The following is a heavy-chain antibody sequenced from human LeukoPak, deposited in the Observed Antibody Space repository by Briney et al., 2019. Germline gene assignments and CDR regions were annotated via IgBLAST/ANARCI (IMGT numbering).Heavy chain of an antibody. CDR1: GVSVTNYY. D-gene: IGHD3-16*01. CDR2: NYPTGDT. CDR3: ARDLTARGSFDY. Sequence: SETLSLTCSVSGVSVTNYYWCWVRQPAGKRLEWIGRNYPTGDTIYNPSLKSRVTMSVDMSKNHLSLKLTSVSAADAAVYYCARDLTARGSFDYWGQGILVCVCS. V-gene: IGHV4-4*07. J-gene: IGHJ4*02.